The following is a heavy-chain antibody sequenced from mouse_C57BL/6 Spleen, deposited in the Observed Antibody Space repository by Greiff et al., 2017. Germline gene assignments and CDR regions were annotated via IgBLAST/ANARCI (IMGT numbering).Heavy chain of an antibody. D-gene: IGHD2-12*01. CDR3: ARKGLYDGIDY. J-gene: IGHJ3*01. CDR1: GYTFTGYW. CDR2: FFPGSGST. Sequence: QVQLQQSGAELMKPGASVKLSCKATGYTFTGYWIEWVKQRPGHGLEWIGEFFPGSGSTNYNAKFKGKATFTVDTSSNTAYMQLSRLTTEDSAIYYGARKGLYDGIDYWGQGTLVTVSA. V-gene: IGHV1-9*01.